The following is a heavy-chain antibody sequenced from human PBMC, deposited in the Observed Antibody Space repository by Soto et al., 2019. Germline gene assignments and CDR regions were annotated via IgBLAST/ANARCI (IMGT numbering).Heavy chain of an antibody. J-gene: IGHJ4*02. D-gene: IGHD6-13*01. Sequence: SWIRQPPGKGLEWMGRIDPSDSYTNYSPSFQGHVTISADKSISTAYLQWSSLKASDTAMYYCARRAGSSWWDFDYWGQGTLVTVSS. CDR2: IDPSDSYT. V-gene: IGHV5-10-1*01. CDR3: ARRAGSSWWDFDY.